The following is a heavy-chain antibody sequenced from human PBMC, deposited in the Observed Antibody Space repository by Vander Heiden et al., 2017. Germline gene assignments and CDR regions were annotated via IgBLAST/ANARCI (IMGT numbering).Heavy chain of an antibody. CDR1: GFTFDDYG. D-gene: IGHD3-10*01. CDR2: INWNGGST. CDR3: VRDLGIRGVPLDY. Sequence: ELQLVESGGGVVRPGGSLRLACTASGFTFDDYGMSWGRQAPGKGLEWVSGINWNGGSTGYADSVKGRFTISRDKAKNSLYLQMNSLRVEDTAMFYCVRDLGIRGVPLDYWGQGTLVTVSS. V-gene: IGHV3-20*04. J-gene: IGHJ4*02.